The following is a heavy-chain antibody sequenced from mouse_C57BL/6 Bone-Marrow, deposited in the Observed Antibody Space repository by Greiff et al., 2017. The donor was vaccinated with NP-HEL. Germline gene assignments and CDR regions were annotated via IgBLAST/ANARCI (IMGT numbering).Heavy chain of an antibody. CDR1: GYTFTDYE. Sequence: QVKLQQSGAELVRPGASVTLSCKASGYTFTDYEMHWVKQTPVHGLEWIGAIDPETGGTAYNQKFKGKAILTADKSSSTAYMELRSLTSEDSAVYYYKRRGGSSFYYAMDYWGQGTAVTVSS. V-gene: IGHV1-15*01. CDR2: IDPETGGT. CDR3: KRRGGSSFYYAMDY. D-gene: IGHD1-1*01. J-gene: IGHJ4*01.